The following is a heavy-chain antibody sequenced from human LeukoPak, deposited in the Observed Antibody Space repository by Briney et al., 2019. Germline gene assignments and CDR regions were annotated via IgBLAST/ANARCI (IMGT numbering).Heavy chain of an antibody. CDR2: ISSSGSTI. CDR1: GFTFSNYE. V-gene: IGHV3-48*03. J-gene: IGHJ4*02. Sequence: GGSLRLSRAASGFTFSNYEMNWVRQAPGKGLEWVAYISSSGSTIYYADPVKGRFTISRDNAKNSLYLQMNSLRAEDTAVYYCARVQYYYDSSDYYVYYFDYWAQGTLVTVSS. CDR3: ARVQYYYDSSDYYVYYFDY. D-gene: IGHD3-22*01.